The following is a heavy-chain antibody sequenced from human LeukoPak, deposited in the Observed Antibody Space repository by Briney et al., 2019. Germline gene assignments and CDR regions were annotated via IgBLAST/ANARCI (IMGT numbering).Heavy chain of an antibody. CDR1: GFTVSSNY. V-gene: IGHV3-66*01. D-gene: IGHD1-26*01. CDR3: ARDPGATQAFDI. J-gene: IGHJ3*02. CDR2: IYSGGST. Sequence: GGSLRLSCAASGFTVSSNYMSWVRQAPGKGLEWVSVIYSGGSTYYADSVKGRFTISRDNSKNTLYLQMNSLRAKDTAVYYCARDPGATQAFDIWGQGTMVTVSS.